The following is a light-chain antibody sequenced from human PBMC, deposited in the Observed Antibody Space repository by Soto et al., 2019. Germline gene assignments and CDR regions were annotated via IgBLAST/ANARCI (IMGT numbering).Light chain of an antibody. CDR1: QSISSY. J-gene: IGKJ1*01. V-gene: IGKV1-39*01. Sequence: DIQMTHSPSSLSASVGDRVTITCRASQSISSYLNWYQQKPGKAPNLLIYAASSLHSGVPSRFSGSGSGTDFTLTISSLQPEDFATYYCQQSFSSPPWTFGQGTKVDIK. CDR3: QQSFSSPPWT. CDR2: AAS.